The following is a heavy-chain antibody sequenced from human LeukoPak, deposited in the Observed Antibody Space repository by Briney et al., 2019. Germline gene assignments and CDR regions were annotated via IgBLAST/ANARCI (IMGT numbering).Heavy chain of an antibody. CDR2: IKEDGSET. V-gene: IGHV3-7*03. CDR1: GFTFGNYW. J-gene: IGHJ4*02. Sequence: GGSLRLSCAASGFTFGNYWMSWVRQAPGKGPEWMGNIKEDGSETYYVDSVKGRFTISRDNAQNSLYLHMHSLRVEDTAVYYCARDPYVSNFDYWGQGTLVTVSS. D-gene: IGHD3-10*02. CDR3: ARDPYVSNFDY.